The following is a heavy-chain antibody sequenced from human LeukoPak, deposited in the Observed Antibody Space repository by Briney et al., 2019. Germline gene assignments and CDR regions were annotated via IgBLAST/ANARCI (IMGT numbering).Heavy chain of an antibody. D-gene: IGHD5-18*01. V-gene: IGHV3-66*01. CDR3: ARVRGYVDTAMVGAFDI. Sequence: GGSLRLSCAASGFTLSSNYMSWVRQAPGKGLEWVSVIYSGGSTYYADSVKGRFTISRDNSKNTLYLQMNILRAEDAAVYYCARVRGYVDTAMVGAFDIWGQGTMVTVSS. CDR2: IYSGGST. J-gene: IGHJ3*02. CDR1: GFTLSSNY.